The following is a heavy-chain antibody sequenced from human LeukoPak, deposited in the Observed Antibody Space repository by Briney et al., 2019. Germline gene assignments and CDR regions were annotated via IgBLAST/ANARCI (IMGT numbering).Heavy chain of an antibody. CDR1: GFTFNTHW. V-gene: IGHV3-7*01. CDR2: IQPDGSEK. Sequence: GGSLRLSCAASGFTFNTHWMTWVRQAPGKGLEWVAPIQPDGSEKYYSDSVKGRFTISRDNSRDSLYLQMNSLRAEDTAVYYCARDTLGEGEDANYAVYYFDYWGQGTPVTVSS. CDR3: ARDTLGEGEDANYAVYYFDY. D-gene: IGHD4/OR15-4a*01. J-gene: IGHJ4*02.